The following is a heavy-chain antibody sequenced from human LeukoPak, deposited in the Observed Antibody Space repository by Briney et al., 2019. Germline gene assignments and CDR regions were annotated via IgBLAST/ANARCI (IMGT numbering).Heavy chain of an antibody. V-gene: IGHV4-39*07. CDR3: ARAMVRGVINPFDY. CDR1: GGSISSSSYY. D-gene: IGHD3-10*01. J-gene: IGHJ4*02. CDR2: IYYSGST. Sequence: PSETLSLTCTVSGGSISSSSYYWGWIRQPPGKGLEWIGSIYYSGSTYYNPSLKSRVTISVDTSKNQFSLKLSSVTAADTAVYYCARAMVRGVINPFDYWGQGTLVTVSS.